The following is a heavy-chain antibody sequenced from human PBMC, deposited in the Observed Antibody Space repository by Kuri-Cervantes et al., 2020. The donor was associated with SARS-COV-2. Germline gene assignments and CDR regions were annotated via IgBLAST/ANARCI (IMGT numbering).Heavy chain of an antibody. CDR1: GFTFSGHW. D-gene: IGHD4-23*01. V-gene: IGHV3-74*01. Sequence: GESLKISCAASGFTFSGHWIHWVRQAPGKGLVWVSRINPDGSYTNNADSVKGRFTLSRDNAKNMLFLQMNSLRAEDTAVYYCAKTTVVTPWYFDYWGQGTLVTVSS. CDR2: INPDGSYT. J-gene: IGHJ4*02. CDR3: AKTTVVTPWYFDY.